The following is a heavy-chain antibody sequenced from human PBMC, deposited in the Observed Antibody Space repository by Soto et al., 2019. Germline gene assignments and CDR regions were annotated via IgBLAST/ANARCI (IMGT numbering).Heavy chain of an antibody. CDR2: ITFDGKYK. CDR1: GFTFTKYG. CDR3: VKGSDTLYILLDS. D-gene: IGHD4-4*01. V-gene: IGHV3-30*18. Sequence: PGGSLRLSCAASGFTFTKYGMHWVRQAPGKGLEWLAVITFDGKYKYYTDSVRGRFTISRDNSINMVYLEMNNLRTEDTAVYHCVKGSDTLYILLDSWGQGSPVTVSS. J-gene: IGHJ4*02.